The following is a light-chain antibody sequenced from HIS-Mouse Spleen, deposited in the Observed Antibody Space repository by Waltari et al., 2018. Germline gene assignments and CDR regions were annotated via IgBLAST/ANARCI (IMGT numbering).Light chain of an antibody. V-gene: IGLV3-10*01. Sequence: SYELTQPPSVSVSPGQTARITCPGDALPKNYAYWYQQKSGQAPVLVIYEDSKRPSGIPEGFSGSSSGTMATLTISGAQVEDEADYYCYSTDSSGNHRVFGGGTKLTVL. CDR2: EDS. CDR1: ALPKNY. J-gene: IGLJ2*01. CDR3: YSTDSSGNHRV.